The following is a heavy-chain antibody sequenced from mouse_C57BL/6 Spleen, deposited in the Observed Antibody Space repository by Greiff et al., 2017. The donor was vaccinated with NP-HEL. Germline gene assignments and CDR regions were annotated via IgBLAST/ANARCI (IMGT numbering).Heavy chain of an antibody. CDR1: GYTFTDYE. CDR3: TREEVFYSWFAY. CDR2: IDPETGGT. D-gene: IGHD2-1*01. Sequence: VQLQQSGAELVRPGASVTLSCKASGYTFTDYEMHWVKQTPVHGLEWIGAIDPETGGTAYNQKFKGKAILTADKSSSTAYMELRSLTSEDSAVYYCTREEVFYSWFAYWGQGTLVTVSA. V-gene: IGHV1-15*01. J-gene: IGHJ3*01.